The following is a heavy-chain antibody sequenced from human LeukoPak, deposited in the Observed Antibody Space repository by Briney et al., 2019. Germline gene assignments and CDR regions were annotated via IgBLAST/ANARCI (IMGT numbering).Heavy chain of an antibody. J-gene: IGHJ6*03. CDR1: GFTLGHYS. V-gene: IGHV3-48*01. Sequence: GGSLRLSCAASGFTLGHYSMNWVRQAPGKGLEWVSYSSSSGSLIYYADSVKGRFTISRDSAKNSLYLQMNSLRAEDTAVYYCAREDGYCSGGRCYTWYYMGVWGKGTTVTVSS. D-gene: IGHD2-15*01. CDR3: AREDGYCSGGRCYTWYYMGV. CDR2: SSSSGSLI.